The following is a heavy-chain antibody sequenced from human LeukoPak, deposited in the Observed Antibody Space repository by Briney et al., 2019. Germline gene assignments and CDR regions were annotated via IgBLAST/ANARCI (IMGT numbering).Heavy chain of an antibody. J-gene: IGHJ6*03. CDR3: TRIYGSGTSFGYLDV. Sequence: SETLSFTCTVSGGSISSYYWSWIRQPPVKGLEWIGYIYTTGSTNHNPSLKSRVTISVDTSKNQFSLKLTSVTAADTAVYYCTRIYGSGTSFGYLDVWGKGTTVTVCS. CDR2: IYTTGST. V-gene: IGHV4-4*09. D-gene: IGHD3-10*01. CDR1: GGSISSYY.